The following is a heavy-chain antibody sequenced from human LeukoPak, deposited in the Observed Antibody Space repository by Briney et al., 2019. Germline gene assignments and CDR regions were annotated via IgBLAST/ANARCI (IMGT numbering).Heavy chain of an antibody. CDR3: ARDAYGGNSWGWFDP. CDR2: IYTSGST. V-gene: IGHV4-61*02. Sequence: SETLSLTCSVSGGSISSGDYYWNWIRQPAGEGLEWIGRIYTSGSTNYNPSLKSRVTISVDTSKNQFSLKLSSVTAVDTAVYYCARDAYGGNSWGWFDPWGQGTLVTVSS. J-gene: IGHJ5*02. CDR1: GGSISSGDYY. D-gene: IGHD4-23*01.